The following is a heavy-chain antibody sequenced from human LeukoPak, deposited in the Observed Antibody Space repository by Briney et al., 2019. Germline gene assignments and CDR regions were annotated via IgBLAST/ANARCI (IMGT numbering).Heavy chain of an antibody. V-gene: IGHV3-23*01. CDR3: AKDRFYSGSPPGF. CDR1: GFTFSSYA. J-gene: IGHJ4*02. Sequence: PGGSLRLSCAASGFTFSSYAMSWVRQAPGKGLEWVSAISGNGGSTYYADSVKGRFTISRDNSKNTLYLQMNSLRAEDTAVYYCAKDRFYSGSPPGFWGQGTLVTVSS. D-gene: IGHD5-12*01. CDR2: ISGNGGST.